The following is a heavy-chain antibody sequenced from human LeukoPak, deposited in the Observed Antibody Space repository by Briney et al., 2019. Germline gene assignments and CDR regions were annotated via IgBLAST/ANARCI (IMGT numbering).Heavy chain of an antibody. Sequence: SVKVSCKASGGTSSSYAISWVRQAPGQGLEWMGGIIPIFGTANYAQKFQGRVTITADESTSTAYMELSSLRSEDTAVYYCARSRSICSSTSCYFDYWGQGTLVTVSS. D-gene: IGHD2-2*01. CDR3: ARSRSICSSTSCYFDY. CDR2: IIPIFGTA. CDR1: GGTSSSYA. V-gene: IGHV1-69*13. J-gene: IGHJ4*02.